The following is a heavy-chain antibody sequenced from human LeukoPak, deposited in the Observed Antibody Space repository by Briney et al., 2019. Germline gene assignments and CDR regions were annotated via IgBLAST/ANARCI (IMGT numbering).Heavy chain of an antibody. J-gene: IGHJ2*01. CDR1: GGSFTGYY. Sequence: PSETLSLTCAVSGGSFTGYYWSWIRQAPGKGLEWIGEIHYRGATNYKPSLRSRVTISRDTSENRFSLKLRSVTAADTAVYYCVRGILEYYYFDLWGRGTLVTVSS. CDR2: IHYRGAT. V-gene: IGHV4-34*01. CDR3: VRGILEYYYFDL. D-gene: IGHD3-3*01.